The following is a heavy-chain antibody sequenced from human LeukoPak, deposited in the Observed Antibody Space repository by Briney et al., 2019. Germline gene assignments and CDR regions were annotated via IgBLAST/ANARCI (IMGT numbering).Heavy chain of an antibody. Sequence: SETLSLTCTVSGGSVSSGGYYWSWIRQHPGKGLEWIGSMYYSGSTYYNPSLKSRVTISVDTSKNHFSLKLSSVTAADTAVYYCATVSDQLDYWGQGTLVTVSA. CDR1: GGSVSSGGYY. V-gene: IGHV4-39*02. J-gene: IGHJ4*02. D-gene: IGHD1-1*01. CDR3: ATVSDQLDY. CDR2: MYYSGST.